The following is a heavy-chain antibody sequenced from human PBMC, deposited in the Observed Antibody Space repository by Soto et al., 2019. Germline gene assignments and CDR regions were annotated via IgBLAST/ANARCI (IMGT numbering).Heavy chain of an antibody. CDR2: INAGNGNT. J-gene: IGHJ5*02. CDR1: GYTFTSYA. Sequence: QVQLVQSGAEVKKPGASVKVSCKASGYTFTSYAMHWVRQAPGQRLEWMGWINAGNGNTKYSQKFQGRVTITRDTSASTAYMELSSMRSEDTAVYYCARDPGYSYGYTWGQGTLVTVSS. V-gene: IGHV1-3*01. D-gene: IGHD5-18*01. CDR3: ARDPGYSYGYT.